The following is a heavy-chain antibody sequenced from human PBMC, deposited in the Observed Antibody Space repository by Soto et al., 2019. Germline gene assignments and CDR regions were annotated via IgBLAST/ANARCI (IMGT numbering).Heavy chain of an antibody. V-gene: IGHV3-23*01. CDR1: GFTFSSYA. CDR3: AYKASSWYSKVVVASSDYFQH. J-gene: IGHJ1*01. D-gene: IGHD6-13*01. CDR2: ISGSGGST. Sequence: EVQLLESGGGLVQPGGSLRLSCAASGFTFSSYAMSWVRQAPGKGLEWVSAISGSGGSTYYADSVKGRFTISRDNSKNTLYLQMNSLSAEDTAVYYCAYKASSWYSKVVVASSDYFQHWGQGTLVTVSS.